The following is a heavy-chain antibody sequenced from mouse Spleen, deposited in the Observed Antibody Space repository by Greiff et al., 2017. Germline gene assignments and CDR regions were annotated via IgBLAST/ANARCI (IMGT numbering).Heavy chain of an antibody. V-gene: IGHV5-6-2*01. J-gene: IGHJ4*01. D-gene: IGHD1-1*01. CDR3: ARQEDGPECLYYYAMDY. Sequence: EVKLVESGGGLVKPGGSLKLSCAASGFTFSSYAMSWVRQTPEKRLEWVAAINSNGGSTYYPDTVKDRFTISRDNAKNTLYLQMSSLRSEDTALYYCARQEDGPECLYYYAMDYWGQGTSVTVSS. CDR2: INSNGGST. CDR1: GFTFSSYA.